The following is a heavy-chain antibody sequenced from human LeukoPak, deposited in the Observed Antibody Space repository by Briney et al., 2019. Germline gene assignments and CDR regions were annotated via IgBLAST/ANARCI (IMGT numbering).Heavy chain of an antibody. CDR3: AKDRVYGSGSYGYDY. CDR2: ISYDGSNK. D-gene: IGHD3-10*01. CDR1: GFTFSSYG. J-gene: IGHJ4*02. Sequence: GGSLRLSCAASGFTFSSYGMHWVRQAPGEGLEWVAVISYDGSNKYYADSVKGRFTISRDNSKNTLYLQMNSLRAEDTAVYYCAKDRVYGSGSYGYDYWGQGTLVTVPS. V-gene: IGHV3-30*18.